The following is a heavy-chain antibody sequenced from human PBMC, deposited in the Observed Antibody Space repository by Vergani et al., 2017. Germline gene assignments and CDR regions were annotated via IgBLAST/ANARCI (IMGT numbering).Heavy chain of an antibody. CDR1: GFTFSSYG. CDR2: IRYDGSNK. D-gene: IGHD4-17*01. CDR3: AKERYGDYALVFDP. J-gene: IGHJ5*02. V-gene: IGHV3-30*02. Sequence: QVQLVESAGGVVQPGGSLRLSCAASGFTFSSYGMHWVRQAAGKGLEWVAFIRYDGSNKYYADSEKGRFTISRDNSKNTLYLQMSSLRAEDTAVYYCAKERYGDYALVFDPWGQGTLVTVSS.